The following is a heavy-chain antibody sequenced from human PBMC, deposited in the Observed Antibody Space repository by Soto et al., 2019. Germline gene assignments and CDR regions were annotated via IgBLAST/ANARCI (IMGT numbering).Heavy chain of an antibody. V-gene: IGHV2-5*02. J-gene: IGHJ3*02. CDR3: AHPPYDQNAFDI. Sequence: QITLKESGPTLVKSTQTLTLTCTFSGFSLKTGGVGVGWIRQPPGKALEWLALIYWDDDKRYSPSVKNRLTITKDTSKNQVFLTMTNMDPVDTGTYYCAHPPYDQNAFDIWGHGTLVTVSS. CDR1: GFSLKTGGVG. CDR2: IYWDDDK. D-gene: IGHD1-1*01.